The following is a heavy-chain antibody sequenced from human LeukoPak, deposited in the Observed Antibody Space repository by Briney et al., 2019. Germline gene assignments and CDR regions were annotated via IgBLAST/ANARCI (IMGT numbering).Heavy chain of an antibody. CDR2: ISGSGESR. CDR3: AKDLEDCGGDCYSSSEAFDF. J-gene: IGHJ3*01. D-gene: IGHD2-21*02. CDR1: GFTFSNYV. V-gene: IGHV3-23*01. Sequence: PGGSLRLSCAASGFTFSNYVMSWVRQAPGKGLEWVSGISGSGESRYYADSVKGWFTISRDNSKNSLYLEMNSLRAEDTAVYYCAKDLEDCGGDCYSSSEAFDFWGQGTMVTVSS.